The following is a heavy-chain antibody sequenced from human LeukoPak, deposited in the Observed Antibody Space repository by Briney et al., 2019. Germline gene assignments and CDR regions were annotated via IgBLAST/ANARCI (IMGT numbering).Heavy chain of an antibody. Sequence: PGGSLRLSCAVSGFTFSSYAMNWVRQAPGKGLEWVSGMSGSGVSTYYGDSVKGRSTISRDNSKNTLYLQMNTLRAEDTAVYYCAKDREYSYVYDAFDIWGQGTLVTVSS. D-gene: IGHD3-16*01. J-gene: IGHJ3*02. V-gene: IGHV3-23*01. CDR2: MSGSGVST. CDR3: AKDREYSYVYDAFDI. CDR1: GFTFSSYA.